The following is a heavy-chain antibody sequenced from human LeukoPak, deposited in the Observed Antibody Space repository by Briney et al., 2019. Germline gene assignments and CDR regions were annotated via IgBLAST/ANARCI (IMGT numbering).Heavy chain of an antibody. CDR3: AREGYIYGPSGGYF. CDR2: ISSTTTYI. Sequence: PGGSLRLSCAASGFTFNHYAMNWVRQAPGKGLEWVASISSTTTYIYYADSVKGRFTISRDNAKNSVHLQMNSLRAEDTAVYYCAREGYIYGPSGGYFWGQGTLVTVSS. D-gene: IGHD5-18*01. V-gene: IGHV3-21*01. CDR1: GFTFNHYA. J-gene: IGHJ4*02.